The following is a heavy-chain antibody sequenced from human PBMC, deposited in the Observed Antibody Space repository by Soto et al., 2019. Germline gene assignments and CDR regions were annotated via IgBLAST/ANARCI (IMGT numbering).Heavy chain of an antibody. CDR1: GGSFSGYY. V-gene: IGHV4-34*01. CDR3: ARRSGSGYSSGWYRRWSDP. J-gene: IGHJ5*02. D-gene: IGHD6-19*01. CDR2: INHSGST. Sequence: SETLSLTCAVYGGSFSGYYWSWIRQPPGKGLEWIGEINHSGSTNYNPSLKSRVTISVDTSKNQFSLKLSSVTAADTAVYYCARRSGSGYSSGWYRRWSDPWGQGTLVTVSS.